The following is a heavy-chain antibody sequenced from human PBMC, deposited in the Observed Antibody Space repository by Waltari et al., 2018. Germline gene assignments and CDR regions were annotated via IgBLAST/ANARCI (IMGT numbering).Heavy chain of an antibody. J-gene: IGHJ3*02. CDR2: IDPMGGST. V-gene: IGHV1-46*01. Sequence: QVQLVQSGAEVKKPGASVKVSCKASGYTFTSYYMHWVRQAPGQGLEWIGIIDPMGGSTSYAQKFQGRVTMTRDTSTSTVYMELSSLRSEDTAVYYCARGYGDYSGAGKNAFDIWGQGTMVTVSS. CDR3: ARGYGDYSGAGKNAFDI. CDR1: GYTFTSYY. D-gene: IGHD4-17*01.